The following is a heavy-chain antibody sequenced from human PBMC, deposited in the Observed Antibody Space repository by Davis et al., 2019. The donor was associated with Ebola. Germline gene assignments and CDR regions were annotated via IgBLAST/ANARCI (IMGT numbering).Heavy chain of an antibody. CDR1: GYSFTSYW. CDR3: ARDVRITIFGEYYYYYMDV. D-gene: IGHD3-3*01. J-gene: IGHJ6*03. Sequence: GESLKISCQGSGYSFTSYWIGWVRQLPGKGLEWMGIIYPGDSDTRYSPSFQGQVTISADKSISTAYLQWSSLKASDTAMYYCARDVRITIFGEYYYYYMDVWGKGTTVTVSS. CDR2: IYPGDSDT. V-gene: IGHV5-51*01.